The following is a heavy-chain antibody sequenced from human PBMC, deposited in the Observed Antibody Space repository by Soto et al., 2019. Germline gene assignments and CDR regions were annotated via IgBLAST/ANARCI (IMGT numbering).Heavy chain of an antibody. Sequence: TXXTLSLPYAVYGGSFSGYYWRWILQPPGKGLEWIGEINHSGSTNYNPSPKSRVTISVDTSKNQFSLKLSSVTAADTAVYYCARSLVVAAKDYFDYWGQGTLVTVSS. CDR2: INHSGST. J-gene: IGHJ4*02. D-gene: IGHD2-15*01. CDR1: GGSFSGYY. CDR3: ARSLVVAAKDYFDY. V-gene: IGHV4-34*01.